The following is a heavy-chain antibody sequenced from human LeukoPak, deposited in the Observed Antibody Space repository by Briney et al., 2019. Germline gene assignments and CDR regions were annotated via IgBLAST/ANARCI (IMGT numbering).Heavy chain of an antibody. Sequence: PGGSLRLSCAASGFTFDDYGMSWVRQAPGKGLEWVSGINWNGGSTGYADSVKGRFTISRDNAKNSLYLQMNSLRAEDTALYYCARDGGYCSGGCCYRYFDYWGQGTLVTVSS. CDR1: GFTFDDYG. CDR2: INWNGGST. V-gene: IGHV3-20*04. J-gene: IGHJ4*02. D-gene: IGHD2-15*01. CDR3: ARDGGYCSGGCCYRYFDY.